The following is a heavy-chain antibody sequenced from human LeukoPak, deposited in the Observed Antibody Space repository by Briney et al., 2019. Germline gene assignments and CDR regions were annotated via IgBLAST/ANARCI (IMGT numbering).Heavy chain of an antibody. CDR3: ARRRLRAFDI. V-gene: IGHV4-34*01. CDR1: GGSFSDYY. CDR2: INHSGST. J-gene: IGHJ3*02. D-gene: IGHD4-17*01. Sequence: SETLSLTCAVYGGSFSDYYWRWIRQPPGRGVEWIGEINHSGSTNYNPSLKSRVTISVDTSKNQLSLNLSSVPAADSGGYYCARRRLRAFDIWGQGTMLTVSS.